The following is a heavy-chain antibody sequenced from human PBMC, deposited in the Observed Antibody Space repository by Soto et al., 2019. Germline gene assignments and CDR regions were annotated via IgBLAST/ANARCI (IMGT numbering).Heavy chain of an antibody. Sequence: QAQLVQSGTEVEKPGASVKVSCKASGYTFTSYAISWVRQAPGQGLEWMGWISANNGNTNYAQKLQGRVTMTADRSTSTAYMELRSLRSDDTAVYYCARGWGGIVVAGTRLDYWGQGPLVTVSS. CDR1: GYTFTSYA. J-gene: IGHJ4*02. D-gene: IGHD6-19*01. CDR2: ISANNGNT. V-gene: IGHV1-18*01. CDR3: ARGWGGIVVAGTRLDY.